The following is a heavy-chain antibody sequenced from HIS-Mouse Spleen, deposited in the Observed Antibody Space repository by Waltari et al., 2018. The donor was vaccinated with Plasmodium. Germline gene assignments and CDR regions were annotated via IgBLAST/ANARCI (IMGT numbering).Heavy chain of an antibody. CDR2: INHSGST. J-gene: IGHJ4*02. Sequence: QVQLQQWGAGLLKPSETLSLTCAVYGGSFSGYYWSWIRQPPGKGLEWIGEINHSGSTNYNPSLKSRVTISVDTSKNQFSLKLSSVTAADTAVYYCARGGIVGATIDYWGQGTLVTVSS. CDR3: ARGGIVGATIDY. CDR1: GGSFSGYY. D-gene: IGHD1-26*01. V-gene: IGHV4-34*01.